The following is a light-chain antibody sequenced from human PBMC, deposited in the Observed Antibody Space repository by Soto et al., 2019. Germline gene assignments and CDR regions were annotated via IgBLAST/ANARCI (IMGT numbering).Light chain of an antibody. CDR1: QSVSIH. CDR2: DTS. J-gene: IGKJ5*01. V-gene: IGKV3-15*01. Sequence: TVMTQSPGTLSVSRLEVATLSFRASQSVSIHLAWYQQKPAQDPRRLLYDTSTRATGIPARFSGSGSGTEFTLPISSLQYEDFAVYYCQQYSNCPPITFGHGTRLEI. CDR3: QQYSNCPPIT.